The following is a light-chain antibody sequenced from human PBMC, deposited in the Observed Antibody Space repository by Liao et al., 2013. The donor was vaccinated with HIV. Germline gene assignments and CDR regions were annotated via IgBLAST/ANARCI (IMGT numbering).Light chain of an antibody. Sequence: SYEMTQPPSVSVSPGQTASVTCSGDGLGDKYVSWYQQRPGHSPILVIYEDTKRPSGIPERFSGSNSGNTATLTISGTQTMDEADYYCQAWDSSVVFGGGTKLTVL. J-gene: IGLJ2*01. CDR2: EDT. V-gene: IGLV3-1*01. CDR3: QAWDSSVV. CDR1: GLGDKY.